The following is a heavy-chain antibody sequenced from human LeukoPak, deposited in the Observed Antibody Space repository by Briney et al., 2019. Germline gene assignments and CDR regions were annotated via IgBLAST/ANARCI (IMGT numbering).Heavy chain of an antibody. Sequence: WGSLRLSCAVSGFTFSSYSMNWVRQAPGKGLEWLSYISSSSSTIFYADSVKGRFTISRDNAKNSLYLQMNSLRDEDTAVYFCARDKGTYHNKYYFDYWGQGTLVTVSS. J-gene: IGHJ4*02. V-gene: IGHV3-48*02. CDR3: ARDKGTYHNKYYFDY. CDR2: ISSSSSTI. D-gene: IGHD1-14*01. CDR1: GFTFSSYS.